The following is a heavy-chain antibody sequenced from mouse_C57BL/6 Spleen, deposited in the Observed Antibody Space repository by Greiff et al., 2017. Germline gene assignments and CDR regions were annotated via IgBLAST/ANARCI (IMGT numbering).Heavy chain of an antibody. Sequence: VQLQQSGAELVKPGASVTLSCTASGFNIKDYYMHWVKQRTEQGLEWIGRIDPEDGETKYAPKFQGKDTITADTSSNTAYLQLSSLTSEDTAVYYCARDYDYDGSFDYWGQGTTLTVSS. CDR1: GFNIKDYY. J-gene: IGHJ2*01. CDR2: IDPEDGET. D-gene: IGHD2-4*01. V-gene: IGHV14-2*01. CDR3: ARDYDYDGSFDY.